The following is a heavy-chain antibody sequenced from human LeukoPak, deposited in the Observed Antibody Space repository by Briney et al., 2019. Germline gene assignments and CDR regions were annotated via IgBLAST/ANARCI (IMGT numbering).Heavy chain of an antibody. Sequence: GGSLRLSCAASGFTFSSYAMSWVRQAPGKGLEWVSAISAGGSNTYSADSVKGRFTISRDNSKSTLYLQVNSLRAEDTAVYYCARVGPTYYFDYWGQGTLVTVSS. D-gene: IGHD1-26*01. J-gene: IGHJ4*02. CDR2: ISAGGSNT. CDR3: ARVGPTYYFDY. CDR1: GFTFSSYA. V-gene: IGHV3-23*01.